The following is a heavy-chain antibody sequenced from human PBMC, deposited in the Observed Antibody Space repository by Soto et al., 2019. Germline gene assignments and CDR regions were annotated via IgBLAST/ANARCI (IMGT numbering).Heavy chain of an antibody. CDR1: GGSISSSSYY. D-gene: IGHD4-17*01. J-gene: IGHJ4*02. V-gene: IGHV4-39*01. CDR3: ARRVGYDYGDYLFDY. Sequence: SETLSLTCTVSGGSISSSSYYWGWIRQPPGKGLEWIGSILYSGSTYYNPSLKSRVTISVDTSKNQFSLKLSSVTAADTAVYYCARRVGYDYGDYLFDYWGQGTLVTVS. CDR2: ILYSGST.